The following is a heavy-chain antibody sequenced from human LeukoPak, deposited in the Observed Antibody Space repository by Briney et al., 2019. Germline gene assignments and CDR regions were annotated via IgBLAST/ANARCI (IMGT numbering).Heavy chain of an antibody. CDR2: ICPDGTGI. CDR1: GFIFSLYC. CDR3: VRDFRSADY. J-gene: IGHJ4*02. Sequence: GGSLRLSCAASGFIFSLYCMHWVRQAPGKGPLWVSRICPDGTGISYADSVKARFTTSRDNAKNTVYLQMNGLREEDTAVYYCVRDFRSADYWGQGTLVTVSS. V-gene: IGHV3-74*01.